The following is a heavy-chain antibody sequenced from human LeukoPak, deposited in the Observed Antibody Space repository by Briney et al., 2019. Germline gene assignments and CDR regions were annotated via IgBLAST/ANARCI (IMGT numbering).Heavy chain of an antibody. CDR3: ARVLSGSYSKAFDI. CDR1: GGSISSSSYY. Sequence: SETLSLTCTVSGGSISSSSYYWSWIRQPAGKGLEWIGRFYTSGSTNYNPSLKSRVTISVDTSKNQFSLKLSSVTAADTAVYYCARVLSGSYSKAFDIWGQGTMVTVSS. J-gene: IGHJ3*02. CDR2: FYTSGST. V-gene: IGHV4-61*02. D-gene: IGHD1-26*01.